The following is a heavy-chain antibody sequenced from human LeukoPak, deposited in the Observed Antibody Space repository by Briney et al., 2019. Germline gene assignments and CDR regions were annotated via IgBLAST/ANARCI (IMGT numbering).Heavy chain of an antibody. Sequence: GGSLRLSCEASGFTLSTYWMNWVRQVPGKGLDWVANINPDGSGKRYVDSVKGRFTIARDNADNSLSLQMNSLGAEDPAVYYCASWGAGGNSWGQGTLVTVSS. CDR1: GFTLSTYW. J-gene: IGHJ4*02. CDR3: ASWGAGGNS. V-gene: IGHV3-7*01. CDR2: INPDGSGK. D-gene: IGHD3-16*01.